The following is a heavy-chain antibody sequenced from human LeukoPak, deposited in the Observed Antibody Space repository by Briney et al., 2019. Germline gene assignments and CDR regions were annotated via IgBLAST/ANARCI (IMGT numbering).Heavy chain of an antibody. J-gene: IGHJ4*02. CDR3: AKLGNFASGSYSD. CDR1: GFTFTSFA. D-gene: IGHD3-10*01. Sequence: GGSLRLSCAASGFTFTSFAISCGRGAPGTGLKWGSLISDGGDNTYYADSVKGRLTISRDNSKNTLYLQMNSLRAEDTAVYYCAKLGNFASGSYSDWGQGTLVTVSS. V-gene: IGHV3-23*01. CDR2: ISDGGDNT.